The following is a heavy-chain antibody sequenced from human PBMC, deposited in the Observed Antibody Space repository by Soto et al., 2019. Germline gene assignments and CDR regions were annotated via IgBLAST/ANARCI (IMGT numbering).Heavy chain of an antibody. J-gene: IGHJ4*02. Sequence: VHLVESGGGVVQPGRSLRLSCAASGFIFTTYAMHWVHQAPGKGLEWVAVISYDGNHEYYADSVRGRFTISRDNSKNTLYLQMDSLRADDTALYYCARSSVAGTWGYYFDYWGQGALVTVSS. D-gene: IGHD6-19*01. CDR1: GFIFTTYA. V-gene: IGHV3-30-3*01. CDR2: ISYDGNHE. CDR3: ARSSVAGTWGYYFDY.